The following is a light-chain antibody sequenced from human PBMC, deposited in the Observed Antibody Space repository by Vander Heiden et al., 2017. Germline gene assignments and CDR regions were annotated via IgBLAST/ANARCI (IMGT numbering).Light chain of an antibody. V-gene: IGKV4-1*01. J-gene: IGKJ1*01. Sequence: DIVMTQSPDSLAVSLGERATINCKSSQSVLYSSNNKNYLAWYQQKPGQPPNLLICWASTRESGVPDRFSGSGSGTDFTLTISSLQAEDVAVYYCQQYYATPPTFGQGTKVEIK. CDR3: QQYYATPPT. CDR1: QSVLYSSNNKNY. CDR2: WAS.